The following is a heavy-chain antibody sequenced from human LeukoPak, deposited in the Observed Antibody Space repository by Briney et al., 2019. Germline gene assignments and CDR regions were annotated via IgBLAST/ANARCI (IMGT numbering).Heavy chain of an antibody. D-gene: IGHD3-16*01. J-gene: IGHJ3*02. CDR1: GFTFSSFA. Sequence: PGKSLTLSCGASGFTFSSFALHWVRQAPGKGLEWVAVISYDGSNKHYVDSVKGRFTISRDNSKNTLYLQMNSLRAEDTAVYYCAKPCGVWGSYPHDAFDIWGQGTMVTVSS. V-gene: IGHV3-30*18. CDR3: AKPCGVWGSYPHDAFDI. CDR2: ISYDGSNK.